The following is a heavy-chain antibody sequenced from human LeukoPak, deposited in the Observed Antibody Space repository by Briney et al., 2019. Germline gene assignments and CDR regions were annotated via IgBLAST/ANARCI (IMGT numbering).Heavy chain of an antibody. Sequence: GGSLRLSCAASAFAFRSYAMIWVRQAPGKGLEWVSGISGSGGSTYYSDSAKGRFTISRDNSNNTLYLQMNSLRAEDTAVYYCAKGAASRGYTYVANWGQGTLVTVSS. V-gene: IGHV3-23*01. J-gene: IGHJ4*02. CDR3: AKGAASRGYTYVAN. D-gene: IGHD5-18*01. CDR1: AFAFRSYA. CDR2: ISGSGGST.